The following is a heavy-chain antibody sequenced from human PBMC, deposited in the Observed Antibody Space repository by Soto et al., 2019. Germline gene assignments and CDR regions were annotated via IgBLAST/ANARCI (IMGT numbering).Heavy chain of an antibody. V-gene: IGHV4-59*08. J-gene: IGHJ6*02. CDR3: VRQEIDSPRGLVDV. Sequence: QVQLQQSGPRLVKPSETLSLTCTVSSGPDRSHNWGWIRQPPGRGLEWIGYVYYTGDTAYNPSLRGRVTISRKPARNDISLTGNPVTAADTAVYYCVRQEIDSPRGLVDVWGQGTTVSVSS. D-gene: IGHD2-15*01. CDR2: VYYTGDT. CDR1: SGPDRSHN.